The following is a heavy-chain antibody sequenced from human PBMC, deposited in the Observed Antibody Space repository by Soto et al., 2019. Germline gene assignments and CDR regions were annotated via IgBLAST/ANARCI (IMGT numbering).Heavy chain of an antibody. D-gene: IGHD6-13*01. V-gene: IGHV4-34*01. J-gene: IGHJ4*02. CDR3: ARGQVAAGRPHSYYFDY. Sequence: WTWIRQPPGKGLEWIGEINHSGSTNYNPSLKSRVTISVDTSKNQFSLKLSSVTAADTAVYYCARGQVAAGRPHSYYFDYWGQGTLVTVSS. CDR2: INHSGST.